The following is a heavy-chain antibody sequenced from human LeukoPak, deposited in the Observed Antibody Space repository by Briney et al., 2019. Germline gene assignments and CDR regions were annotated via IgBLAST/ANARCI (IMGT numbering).Heavy chain of an antibody. V-gene: IGHV1-69*05. Sequence: SVKVSCKASGGTFSNYAFTWVRQAPGQGLEWMGGIIPMFGTANYAQKFQGRVTITMDESTSTAYMELSSLRSEDTAVFYCATYSSGWGGEYFQHWGQGTLVTVSS. CDR3: ATYSSGWGGEYFQH. D-gene: IGHD6-19*01. CDR1: GGTFSNYA. CDR2: IIPMFGTA. J-gene: IGHJ1*01.